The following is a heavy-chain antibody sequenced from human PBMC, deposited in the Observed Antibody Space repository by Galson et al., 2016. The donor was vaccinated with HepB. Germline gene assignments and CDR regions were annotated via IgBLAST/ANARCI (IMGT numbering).Heavy chain of an antibody. V-gene: IGHV3-11*01. D-gene: IGHD3-10*01. CDR1: GITFRDHY. CDR2: ISNTGNTI. J-gene: IGHJ3*01. Sequence: SLRLSCAASGITFRDHYMSWIRQVPGKGLEWIAYISNTGNTIYYADSVKGRFTISRDNAKNSVFLQMNSLRAEDTAPYYCATGSNYVIVPGSFEFWGQGTLVTVPS. CDR3: ATGSNYVIVPGSFEF.